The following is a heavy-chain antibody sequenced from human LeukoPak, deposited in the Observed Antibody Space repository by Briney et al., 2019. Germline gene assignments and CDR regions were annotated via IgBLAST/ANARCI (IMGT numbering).Heavy chain of an antibody. CDR2: ISSRSSYI. CDR3: ASIVYSGYDSNDY. J-gene: IGHJ4*02. V-gene: IGHV3-21*01. CDR1: GFNFNSFS. D-gene: IGHD5-12*01. Sequence: GGSLRLSCAASGFNFNSFSMNWVRQAPGKGLEWVSSISSRSSYIYYADSVKGRFTISRDNAKNSLYLQMNSLRAEDTAVYYCASIVYSGYDSNDYWGQGTLVTVSS.